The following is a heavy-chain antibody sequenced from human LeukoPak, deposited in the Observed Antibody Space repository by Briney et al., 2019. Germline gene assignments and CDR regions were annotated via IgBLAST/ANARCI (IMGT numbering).Heavy chain of an antibody. CDR1: GFTFDDYT. CDR2: ISWDGGST. J-gene: IGHJ5*02. V-gene: IGHV3-43*01. CDR3: VKGSTSWFRAWFDP. Sequence: GGSLRLSCAASGFTFDDYTMHWVRQAPGKGLEWVSLISWDGGSTYYADSVKGRFTISRDNSKNSLYLQMNSLREEDTAFYYCVKGSTSWFRAWFDPWGQGTLVTVSS. D-gene: IGHD3-10*01.